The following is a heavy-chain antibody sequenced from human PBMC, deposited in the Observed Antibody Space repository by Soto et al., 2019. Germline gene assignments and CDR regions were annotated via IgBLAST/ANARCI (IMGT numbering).Heavy chain of an antibody. D-gene: IGHD3-22*01. CDR2: INAGNGNT. V-gene: IGHV1-3*01. CDR3: ARDYANYFDSSGYLLDAFDI. Sequence: ASVKVSCKASGYTFTSYAMHWVRQAPGQRLEWMGWINAGNGNTKYSQKFQGRVTITRDTSASTAYMELSSLRSEDTAVYYCARDYANYFDSSGYLLDAFDIWGQGTMVTVSS. CDR1: GYTFTSYA. J-gene: IGHJ3*02.